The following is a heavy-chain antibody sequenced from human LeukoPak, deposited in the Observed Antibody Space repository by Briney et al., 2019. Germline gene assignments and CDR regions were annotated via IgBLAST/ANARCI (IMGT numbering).Heavy chain of an antibody. Sequence: ASVKVSCKASGYTFTGYYMHWVRQAPGQGLECMGWINPNSGGTNYAQKFQGRVTMTRDTSISTAYMELSRLRSDDTAVYYCARGRYYGSGSKNWFDSWGQGTLVTVSS. CDR2: INPNSGGT. D-gene: IGHD3-10*01. CDR1: GYTFTGYY. V-gene: IGHV1-2*02. CDR3: ARGRYYGSGSKNWFDS. J-gene: IGHJ5*01.